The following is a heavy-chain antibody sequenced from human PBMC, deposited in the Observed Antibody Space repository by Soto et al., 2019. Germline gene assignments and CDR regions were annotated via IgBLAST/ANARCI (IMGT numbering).Heavy chain of an antibody. J-gene: IGHJ3*02. Sequence: GGSLRLSCAASGFTVSSNYMSWVRQAPGKGLEWVSVIYSGGSTYYADSVKGRFTISRHNSKTTLYLQMNSLRAEDTAVYYCARGYCSSTSCYYYGSGSYAFDIWGQGTMVTVSS. V-gene: IGHV3-53*04. CDR1: GFTVSSNY. CDR3: ARGYCSSTSCYYYGSGSYAFDI. D-gene: IGHD2-2*01. CDR2: IYSGGST.